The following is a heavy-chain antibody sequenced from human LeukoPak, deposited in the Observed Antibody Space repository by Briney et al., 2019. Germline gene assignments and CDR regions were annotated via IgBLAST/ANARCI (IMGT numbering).Heavy chain of an antibody. CDR2: IYYTGST. V-gene: IGHV4-59*01. CDR1: GGSISSYY. J-gene: IGHJ4*02. Sequence: SETLSLTCTVSGGSISSYYWSWIRQPPGKGLEGIGYIYYTGSTKYNPSLKRRVTISIDTSKNQFSLNLSSVTAADPAVYYCARATYGDLPYDYWGQGTLVTVSS. D-gene: IGHD4-17*01. CDR3: ARATYGDLPYDY.